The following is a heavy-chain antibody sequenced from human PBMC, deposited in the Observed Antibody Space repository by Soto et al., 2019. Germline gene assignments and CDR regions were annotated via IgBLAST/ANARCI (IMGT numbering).Heavy chain of an antibody. CDR2: MNPNSCNT. CDR1: GYTFTIYD. CDR3: ARGWTNWFDP. V-gene: IGHV1-8*01. Sequence: XVKFSCNASGYTFTIYDINWVRQSTGQGLEWMGWMNPNSCNTGYAQKFQGRVTMTRNTSISTAYMELSSLRSEDTAVYYCARGWTNWFDPWGQGTLVTVSS. J-gene: IGHJ5*02. D-gene: IGHD1-1*01.